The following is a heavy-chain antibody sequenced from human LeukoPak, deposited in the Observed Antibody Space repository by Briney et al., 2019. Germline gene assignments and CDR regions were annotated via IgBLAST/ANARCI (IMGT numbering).Heavy chain of an antibody. Sequence: PSETLSLTCTVYGGSISTGGYYWSWIRQHPGKGLEWIGYIYYSGSTYYNPSLKSRVTISVDTSKNQFSLKLSSVTAADTAVYYCARVRCGGSCDYLDGMDVWGQGTTVTVSS. J-gene: IGHJ6*02. CDR3: ARVRCGGSCDYLDGMDV. V-gene: IGHV4-31*03. CDR1: GGSISTGGYY. D-gene: IGHD2-15*01. CDR2: IYYSGST.